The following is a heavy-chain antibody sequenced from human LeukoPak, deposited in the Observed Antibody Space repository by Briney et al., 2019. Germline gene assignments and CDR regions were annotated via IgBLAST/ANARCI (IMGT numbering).Heavy chain of an antibody. J-gene: IGHJ4*02. CDR1: GGSISSYY. CDR2: IYYSGST. Sequence: SETLSLTCTVSGGSISSYYRNWIRQPPGKGLEWLGYIYYSGSTNYNPSLKSRVTMSVDTSKNQFSLKLNSVTAADTAVYYCARALSGTSFRIDFWGQGTLVTVSS. CDR3: ARALSGTSFRIDF. D-gene: IGHD1-26*01. V-gene: IGHV4-59*01.